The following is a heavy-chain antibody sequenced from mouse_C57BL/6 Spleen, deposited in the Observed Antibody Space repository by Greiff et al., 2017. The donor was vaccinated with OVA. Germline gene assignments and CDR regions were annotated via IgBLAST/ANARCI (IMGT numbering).Heavy chain of an antibody. J-gene: IGHJ4*01. V-gene: IGHV1-55*01. D-gene: IGHD2-3*01. CDR2: IYPGSGST. CDR3: ARSRNDGYYYYAMDY. Sequence: VQLQQSGAELVKPGASVKMSCKASGYTFTSYWITWVKQRPGQGLEWIGDIYPGSGSTNYNEKFKSKATLTVDTSSSTAYMQLSSLTSEDSAVYYCARSRNDGYYYYAMDYWGQGTSVTVSS. CDR1: GYTFTSYW.